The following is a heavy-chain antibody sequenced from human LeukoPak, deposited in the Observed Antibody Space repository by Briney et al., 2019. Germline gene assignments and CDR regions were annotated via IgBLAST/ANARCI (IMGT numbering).Heavy chain of an antibody. CDR1: GFTFSSYS. CDR3: ARARRISAYPSFFVY. D-gene: IGHD3-16*01. V-gene: IGHV3-48*04. Sequence: GGSLRLSCAASGFTFSSYSMNWVRQAPGKGLEWVSYISSSGSTIYYPDSVKGRFTISRDNAKNSVHLQMNSLRAEDTAVYYCARARRISAYPSFFVYWGQGTLVTVSS. J-gene: IGHJ4*02. CDR2: ISSSGSTI.